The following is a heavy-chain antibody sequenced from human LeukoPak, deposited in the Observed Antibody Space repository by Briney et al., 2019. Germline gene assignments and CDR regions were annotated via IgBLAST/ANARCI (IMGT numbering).Heavy chain of an antibody. CDR2: IKEDGGEK. J-gene: IGHJ4*02. Sequence: GGSLRLSCAASGFTFSRYWMSWVRQTPGKGLEWVANIKEDGGEKYYVDSAKGRFTISRDNAKSSLFLQMNSLRTEDTAVYYCATTRGFDYWGQGTLVTVSS. V-gene: IGHV3-7*03. CDR3: ATTRGFDY. CDR1: GFTFSRYW. D-gene: IGHD1-1*01.